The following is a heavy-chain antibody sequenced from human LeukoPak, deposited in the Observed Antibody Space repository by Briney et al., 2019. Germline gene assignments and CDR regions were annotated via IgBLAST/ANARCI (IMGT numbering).Heavy chain of an antibody. J-gene: IGHJ2*01. CDR1: GGSISDFY. CDR2: VNYSGNT. V-gene: IGHV4-59*01. Sequence: SETLSLTCTVSGGSISDFYWSWIRQPPGKGRQWIGYVNYSGNTNSHPSLKSRATISVDTSKNQFSLKLTSVTAADTAVYYCARELGSKWPNWYFDLWGRGTLVTVSS. D-gene: IGHD5-12*01. CDR3: ARELGSKWPNWYFDL.